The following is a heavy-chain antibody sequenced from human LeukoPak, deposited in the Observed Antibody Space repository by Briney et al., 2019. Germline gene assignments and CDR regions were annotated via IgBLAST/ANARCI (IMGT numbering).Heavy chain of an antibody. J-gene: IGHJ6*03. CDR2: IWYDGSNK. Sequence: QPGGSLRLSCAASGFTFSSYGMHWVRQAPGKGLEWVAVIWYDGSNKYYADSVKGRFTISRDNFKNTLYLQMNSLRAEDTAVYYCARAYCSSTSCYFNYYYYYMDVWGKGTTVTVSS. CDR3: ARAYCSSTSCYFNYYYYYMDV. V-gene: IGHV3-33*01. CDR1: GFTFSSYG. D-gene: IGHD2-2*01.